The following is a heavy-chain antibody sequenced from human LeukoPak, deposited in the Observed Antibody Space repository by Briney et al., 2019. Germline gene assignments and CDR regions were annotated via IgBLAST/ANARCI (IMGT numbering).Heavy chain of an antibody. Sequence: SVKVSCKASGGTFSSYAISWVRQAPEQGLEWMGGIIPIFGTANYAQKFQGRVTITADESTSTAYMELSSLRSEDTAVYYCATGAAIRSYYYGMDVWGQGTTVTVSS. CDR2: IIPIFGTA. D-gene: IGHD2-21*01. CDR1: GGTFSSYA. J-gene: IGHJ6*02. V-gene: IGHV1-69*01. CDR3: ATGAAIRSYYYGMDV.